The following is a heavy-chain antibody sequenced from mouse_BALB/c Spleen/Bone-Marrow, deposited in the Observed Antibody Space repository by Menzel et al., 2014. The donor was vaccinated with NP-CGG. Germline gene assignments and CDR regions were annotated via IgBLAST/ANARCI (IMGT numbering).Heavy chain of an antibody. CDR2: IYPGDGDT. J-gene: IGHJ2*01. CDR3: TRSTATFDY. CDR1: SYAFSAYW. Sequence: QVQLQQPGAELVRPGSSVKISCKASSYAFSAYWMNWVKQRPGQGLEWIGQIYPGDGDTNYNGKFKGKATLTADKSSSPAFMQLSSLTSEDSAVYFCTRSTATFDYWGQGTTLTVSS. V-gene: IGHV1-80*01. D-gene: IGHD1-2*01.